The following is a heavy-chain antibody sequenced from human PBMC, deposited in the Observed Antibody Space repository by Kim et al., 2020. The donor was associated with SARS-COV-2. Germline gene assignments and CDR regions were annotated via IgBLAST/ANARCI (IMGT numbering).Heavy chain of an antibody. D-gene: IGHD2-15*01. V-gene: IGHV4-39*07. J-gene: IGHJ5*01. Sequence: SETLSLTCTVSGGSISSSSYYWGWIRQPPGKGLEWIGSIYYSGSTYYNPSLKSRVTISVDTSKNQFSLKLSSVTAADTAVYYCARKMNCSGGSCYYNWF. CDR1: GGSISSSSYY. CDR2: IYYSGST. CDR3: ARKMNCSGGSCYYNWF.